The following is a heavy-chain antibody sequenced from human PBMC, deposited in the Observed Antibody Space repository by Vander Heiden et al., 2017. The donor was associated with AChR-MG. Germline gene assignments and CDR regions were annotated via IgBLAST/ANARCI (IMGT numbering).Heavy chain of an antibody. V-gene: IGHV1-69*06. CDR2: IIPTFGTA. CDR3: ARTPNGVSTYYYYYYMDV. Sequence: QVQLVQSGAEVKKPGSSVKVSCKASGGTFSSYAISCGLEAPVQGLEWLGVIIPTFGTANYAQKFQGRVTITADKSTSTAYMERSSRRSEDTAVYYCARTPNGVSTYYYYYYMDVWGKGTTVTVSS. J-gene: IGHJ6*03. D-gene: IGHD2-8*01. CDR1: GGTFSSYA.